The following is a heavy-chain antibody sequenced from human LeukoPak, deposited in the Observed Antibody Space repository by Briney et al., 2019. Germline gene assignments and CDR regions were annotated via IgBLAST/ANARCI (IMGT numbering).Heavy chain of an antibody. D-gene: IGHD1-26*01. CDR2: ISRDGNNM. Sequence: GRSLRLSCAASGLTFSAYPMYWVRQAPGEGLEWVAVISRDGNNMYYADSVKGQFTISRDNSKDTLYLQMNSLRPDDTAVYYCAREPTGSYSFDFWGQGTLVTVSS. CDR3: AREPTGSYSFDF. V-gene: IGHV3-30-3*01. CDR1: GLTFSAYP. J-gene: IGHJ4*02.